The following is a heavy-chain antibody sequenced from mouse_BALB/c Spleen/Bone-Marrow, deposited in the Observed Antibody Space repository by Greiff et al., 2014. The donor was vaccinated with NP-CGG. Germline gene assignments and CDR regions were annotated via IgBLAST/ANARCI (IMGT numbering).Heavy chain of an antibody. CDR3: ARDRYYDYYFDY. D-gene: IGHD2-4*01. CDR1: GFPLTNYG. V-gene: IGHV2-9*02. J-gene: IGHJ2*01. Sequence: VQVVESGPGLVAPSQSLSLTCTVSGFPLTNYGVHWVRQPPGKGLEWLGVIWAGGSTNYNSALMSRLSITKDNSKSQVFLKMNSLQTDDTAMYYCARDRYYDYYFDYWGQGTTLTVSS. CDR2: IWAGGST.